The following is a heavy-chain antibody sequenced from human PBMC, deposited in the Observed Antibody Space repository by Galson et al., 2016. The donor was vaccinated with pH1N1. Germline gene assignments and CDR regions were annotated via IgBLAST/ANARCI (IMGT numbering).Heavy chain of an antibody. CDR3: ATMKAVSGPLYMDV. CDR2: LYDRGST. CDR1: GGSVTCSSYY. D-gene: IGHD3-22*01. V-gene: IGHV4-39*07. J-gene: IGHJ4*02. Sequence: TLSLTCTVSGGSVTCSSYYWGWIRQPPGRGLEWIGSLYDRGSTYYNSALTSRVAISIDTSKNQFSLKVNSVTAADAAVYYCATMKAVSGPLYMDVWGQGTLVTVSS.